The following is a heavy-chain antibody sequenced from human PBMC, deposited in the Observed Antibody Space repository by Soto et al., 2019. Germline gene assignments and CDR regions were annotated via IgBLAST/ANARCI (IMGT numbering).Heavy chain of an antibody. Sequence: VSVKVSWKDSGYTFTSYGISWVRQAPGQGLEWMGWISAYNGNTNYAQKLQGRVTMTTDTSTSTAYMELRSLRSDDTAVYYCARAGYFHDSSSYYDWPGCFDYWGQGTLDTVSS. V-gene: IGHV1-18*01. CDR1: GYTFTSYG. D-gene: IGHD3-22*01. J-gene: IGHJ4*02. CDR3: ARAGYFHDSSSYYDWPGCFDY. CDR2: ISAYNGNT.